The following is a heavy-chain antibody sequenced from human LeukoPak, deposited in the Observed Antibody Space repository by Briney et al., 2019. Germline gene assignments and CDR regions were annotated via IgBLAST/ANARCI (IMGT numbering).Heavy chain of an antibody. CDR3: ATPGGSVDY. V-gene: IGHV1-69*04. D-gene: IGHD4-23*01. CDR1: GGTFSSYA. CDR2: IIPIFGIA. Sequence: SVKVSCKASGGTFSSYAISWVRQAPGQGLEWMGRIIPIFGIANYAQKFQGRVTITADKSTSTAYMELSSLRSEDTAVYYCATPGGSVDYCGHGTLVTVSS. J-gene: IGHJ4*01.